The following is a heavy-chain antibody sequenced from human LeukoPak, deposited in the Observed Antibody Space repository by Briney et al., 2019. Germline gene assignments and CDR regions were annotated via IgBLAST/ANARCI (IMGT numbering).Heavy chain of an antibody. D-gene: IGHD1-7*01. V-gene: IGHV4-34*01. CDR2: INHSGST. CDR3: ARVGTTGSYVDY. CDR1: GGSFSGYY. Sequence: SETLSLTCAVYGGSFSGYYWSWIRQPPGKGLEWIGEINHSGSTNYNPSLKSRVTISVDTSKNQFSLKLSSVTAADTAVYYCARVGTTGSYVDYWGQGTLVTVSS. J-gene: IGHJ4*02.